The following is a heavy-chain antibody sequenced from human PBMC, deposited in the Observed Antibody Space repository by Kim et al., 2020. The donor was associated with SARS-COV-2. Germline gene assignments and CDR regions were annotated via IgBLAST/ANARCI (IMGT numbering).Heavy chain of an antibody. Sequence: GESLKISCKGYGYSFSDYWIGWVRQMPGKGLEWMGFIWPHDSDTKYSPSFQGQVTISVDKSINTAYLQGDGLKASDTAMYYCARHGPLLGYSFDLWGQGTMVTVSS. CDR2: IWPHDSDT. CDR1: GYSFSDYW. CDR3: ARHGPLLGYSFDL. V-gene: IGHV5-51*01. D-gene: IGHD6-13*01. J-gene: IGHJ3*01.